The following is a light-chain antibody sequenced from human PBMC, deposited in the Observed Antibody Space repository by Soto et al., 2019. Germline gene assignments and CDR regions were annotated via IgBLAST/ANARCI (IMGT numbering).Light chain of an antibody. J-gene: IGKJ1*01. CDR1: QTISSW. CDR2: KAS. CDR3: QHYNSYSEA. V-gene: IGKV1-5*03. Sequence: DIQMTQSPSTLSGSVGDRVTITCRASQTISSWLAWYQQKTGQAPKLLIYKASTLKSGVPSRFSGSGSGTEFTLTISSLQPDDFATYYCQHYNSYSEAFGQGTKVELK.